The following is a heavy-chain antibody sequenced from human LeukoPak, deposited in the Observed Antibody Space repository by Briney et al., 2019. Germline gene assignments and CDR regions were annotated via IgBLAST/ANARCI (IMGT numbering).Heavy chain of an antibody. CDR2: IHADGSGT. J-gene: IGHJ5*02. Sequence: GGSLRLSCAGSGFTFSGHWMHWVRQAPGKGLVWVSGIHADGSGTDYADFVKGRFTISRDNAKNMLYLDMNSLRADDTAVYYCARDRPNNWFDPWGQGTLVTVSS. CDR1: GFTFSGHW. V-gene: IGHV3-74*01. CDR3: ARDRPNNWFDP.